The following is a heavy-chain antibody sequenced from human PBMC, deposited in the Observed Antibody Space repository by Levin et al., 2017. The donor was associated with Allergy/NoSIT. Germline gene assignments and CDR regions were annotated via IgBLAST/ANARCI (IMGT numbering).Heavy chain of an antibody. J-gene: IGHJ6*02. CDR1: GFTFSDYY. V-gene: IGHV3-11*01. CDR2: ISSSGSTI. CDR3: ARVIAVSGFVDYYYYGMDV. D-gene: IGHD6-19*01. Sequence: GGSLRLSCAASGFTFSDYYMSWIRQAPGKGLEWVSYISSSGSTIYYADSVKGRFTISRDNAKNSLYLQMNSLRAEDTAVYYCARVIAVSGFVDYYYYGMDVWGQGTTVTVSS.